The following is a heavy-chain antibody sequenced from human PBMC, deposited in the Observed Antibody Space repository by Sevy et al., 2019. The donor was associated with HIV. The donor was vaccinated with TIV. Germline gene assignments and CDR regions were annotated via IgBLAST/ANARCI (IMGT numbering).Heavy chain of an antibody. CDR2: ISYDGSNK. J-gene: IGHJ3*02. CDR1: GFTFSSYA. Sequence: GGSLRLSCAASGFTFSSYAMHWVRQAPGKGLEWVAVISYDGSNKYYADIVKVRFTISRDNSKNTLYLQMNSLRPEDTALYYCAKAPSTALIGAFDIWGQGTMVTVSS. V-gene: IGHV3-30-3*01. CDR3: AKAPSTALIGAFDI. D-gene: IGHD1-1*01.